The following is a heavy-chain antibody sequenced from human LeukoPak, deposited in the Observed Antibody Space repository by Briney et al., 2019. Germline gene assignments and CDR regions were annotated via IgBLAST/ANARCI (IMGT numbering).Heavy chain of an antibody. J-gene: IGHJ4*02. D-gene: IGHD6-19*01. V-gene: IGHV1-69*05. CDR1: GGTFSSYA. CDR2: IIPIFGTA. CDR3: ARGESIAVAGTGSPFTFDY. Sequence: GASVKVSCKASGGTFSSYAISWVRLAPGQGLEWMGGIIPIFGTANYAQKFQGRVTITTDESTSTAYMELSSLRSEDTAVYYCARGESIAVAGTGSPFTFDYWGQGTLVTVSS.